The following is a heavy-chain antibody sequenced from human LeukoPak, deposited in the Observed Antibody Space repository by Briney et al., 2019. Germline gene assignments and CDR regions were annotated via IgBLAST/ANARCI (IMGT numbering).Heavy chain of an antibody. Sequence: SETLSLTCAVYGGSFSGYYRSWIRQPPGKGLEWIGEINHSGSTNYNPSLKSRVTISVDTSKNQFSLKLSSVTAADTAVYYCARGRNNSWYSSGYYVYWGQGTLVTVSS. D-gene: IGHD3-22*01. CDR2: INHSGST. CDR1: GGSFSGYY. V-gene: IGHV4-34*01. J-gene: IGHJ4*02. CDR3: ARGRNNSWYSSGYYVY.